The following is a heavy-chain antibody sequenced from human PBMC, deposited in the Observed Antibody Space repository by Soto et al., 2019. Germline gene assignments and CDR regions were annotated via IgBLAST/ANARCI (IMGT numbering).Heavy chain of an antibody. CDR1: GYTFTDYW. D-gene: IGHD6-19*01. CDR3: ARHSSNFRYYYYAMDV. V-gene: IGHV5-51*01. CDR2: IYPGDSET. Sequence: GESLKISCKGSGYTFTDYWIGWVRQLPGKGLEWMGIIYPGDSETRYSPSFQGHVTITVDKSTSTAYLQWNTLRASDTAMYYCARHSSNFRYYYYAMDVWGQGTLVTVSS. J-gene: IGHJ6*02.